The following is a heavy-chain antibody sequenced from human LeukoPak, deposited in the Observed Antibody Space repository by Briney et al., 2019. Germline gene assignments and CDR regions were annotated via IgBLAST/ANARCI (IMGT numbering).Heavy chain of an antibody. V-gene: IGHV3-30*18. D-gene: IGHD1-26*01. J-gene: IGHJ3*02. CDR2: ISYDGSNK. CDR1: GFTFSSYG. CDR3: AKLASGSYFDAFDI. Sequence: GSLRLSCAASGFTFSSYGMHWVRQAPGKGLEWVAVISYDGSNKYYADSVKGRFTISRDNSKNTLYLQMNSLRAEDTAVYYCAKLASGSYFDAFDIWGQGTMVTVSS.